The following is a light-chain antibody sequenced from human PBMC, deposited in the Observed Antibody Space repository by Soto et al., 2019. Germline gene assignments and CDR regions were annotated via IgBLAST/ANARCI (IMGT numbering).Light chain of an antibody. CDR1: QGIYNF. Sequence: DIQMTQSLYSLSASVGDRVTITCQASQGIYNFLNWYHKKPGKAPKLLIYAASNLMIYDASNFEAGVPSRFSGGGFGTDFTFTISSLQPEDIGTYYCQQYDTFPPTFGPGTKLDI. CDR3: QQYDTFPPT. J-gene: IGKJ3*01. CDR2: DAS. V-gene: IGKV1-33*01.